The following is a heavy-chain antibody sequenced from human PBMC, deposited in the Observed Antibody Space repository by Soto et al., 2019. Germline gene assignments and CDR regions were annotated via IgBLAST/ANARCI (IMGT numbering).Heavy chain of an antibody. Sequence: ASVKVSCKASGGTFSSYSISWVRQAPGQGLEWMGGIIPIFGTANYAQKFQGRVTITADESTSTAYMELSSLRSEDTAVYYCARAGSSGRFDYFQQWGQGTLVTVSS. J-gene: IGHJ1*01. CDR2: IIPIFGTA. D-gene: IGHD6-19*01. CDR3: ARAGSSGRFDYFQQ. V-gene: IGHV1-69*13. CDR1: GGTFSSYS.